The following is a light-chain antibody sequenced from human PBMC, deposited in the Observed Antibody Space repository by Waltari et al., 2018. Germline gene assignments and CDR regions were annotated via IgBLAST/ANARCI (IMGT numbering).Light chain of an antibody. J-gene: IGKJ1*01. Sequence: DIQMTQSPSTLSASVGDRVTITCRASQTISSWLAWYQQKPGKAPNLLIYKASALESGGPSRLSGSGSATDFTLTISSLQPDDFATYYCQQYNTFPWTFGQGTKVEIK. V-gene: IGKV1-5*03. CDR2: KAS. CDR3: QQYNTFPWT. CDR1: QTISSW.